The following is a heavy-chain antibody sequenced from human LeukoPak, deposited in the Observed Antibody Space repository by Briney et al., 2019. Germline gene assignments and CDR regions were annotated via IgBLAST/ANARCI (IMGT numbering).Heavy chain of an antibody. D-gene: IGHD3-22*01. CDR3: ARAGSSGYYGWFDP. J-gene: IGHJ5*02. Sequence: SVKVSCKASGGTFSSYAISWVRQAPGQGLEWMGGIIPIFGTANYAQKFQGRVTITTDESTSTAYMELSSLRSEDTAVYYCARAGSSGYYGWFDPWGQGTQVTVSS. CDR2: IIPIFGTA. CDR1: GGTFSSYA. V-gene: IGHV1-69*05.